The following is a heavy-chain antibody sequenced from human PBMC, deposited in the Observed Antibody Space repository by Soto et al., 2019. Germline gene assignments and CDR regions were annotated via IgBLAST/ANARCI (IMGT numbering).Heavy chain of an antibody. D-gene: IGHD6-13*01. V-gene: IGHV3-48*01. CDR2: ISSSSSTI. CDR1: GFTFSSFS. Sequence: GGSLRLSCAASGFTFSSFSMNWVRQAPGKGLEWVSCISSSSSTIYYADSVKGRFTISRDNAKNSLYLQMNSLRAEDTAVYYCAREGRDAAAGTSGYYYYYYMDVWGKGTTVTVSS. CDR3: AREGRDAAAGTSGYYYYYYMDV. J-gene: IGHJ6*03.